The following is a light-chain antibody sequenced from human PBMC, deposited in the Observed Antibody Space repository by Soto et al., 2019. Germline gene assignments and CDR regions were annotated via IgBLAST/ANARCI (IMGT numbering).Light chain of an antibody. J-gene: IGKJ1*01. V-gene: IGKV1-5*03. CDR1: QSISSW. CDR2: TAS. Sequence: DTQMTQSPSTLSASVGDRVTITCRASQSISSWLAWYQQKPGKAPKLLIYTASSLESGVPSRFSGSGSGTEFTLTISSLQPDDFATYYCQQYNRYWTFGQGTKVEIK. CDR3: QQYNRYWT.